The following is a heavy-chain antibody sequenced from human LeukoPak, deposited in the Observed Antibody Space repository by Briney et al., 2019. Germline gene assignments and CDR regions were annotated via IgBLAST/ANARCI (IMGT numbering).Heavy chain of an antibody. Sequence: PGGSLRLSCAASGFTFSSYAMHWVRQAPGKGLEWVAVISYDGSNKYYADSVKGRFTISRDNSKNTLYLQMNSLRAEDTAVYYCAREPPEDYYDSSGYYGGAFDIWGQGTMVTVSS. CDR2: ISYDGSNK. D-gene: IGHD3-22*01. J-gene: IGHJ3*02. CDR3: AREPPEDYYDSSGYYGGAFDI. CDR1: GFTFSSYA. V-gene: IGHV3-30-3*01.